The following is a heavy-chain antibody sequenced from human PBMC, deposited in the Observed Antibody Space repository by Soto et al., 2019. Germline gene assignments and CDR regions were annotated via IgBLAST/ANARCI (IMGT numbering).Heavy chain of an antibody. CDR1: GYTFTSYG. D-gene: IGHD3-16*02. CDR3: ARVAGDYVWGSYRTQGFDY. J-gene: IGHJ4*02. CDR2: INAYNGNT. Sequence: SCKASGYTFTSYGISWVRQAPGQGLEWMGWINAYNGNTNYAQKLQGRVTMTTDTSTSTAYMELRSLRYDDTAVFYCARVAGDYVWGSYRTQGFDYWGQGTLVTVSS. V-gene: IGHV1-18*01.